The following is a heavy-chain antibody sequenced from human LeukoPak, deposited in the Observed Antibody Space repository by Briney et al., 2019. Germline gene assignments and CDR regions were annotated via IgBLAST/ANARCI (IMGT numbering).Heavy chain of an antibody. Sequence: GRSLRLSCAASGFTFSSSPMHWVRQAPGKGLERVAVISYDGTNKYYADSVKGRFTISRDNSKNTLYLQMNSLRAEDTAVYYCARVVPGDFDYWGQGTLVTVSS. CDR3: ARVVPGDFDY. CDR2: ISYDGTNK. V-gene: IGHV3-30-3*01. CDR1: GFTFSSSP. J-gene: IGHJ4*02. D-gene: IGHD3-10*01.